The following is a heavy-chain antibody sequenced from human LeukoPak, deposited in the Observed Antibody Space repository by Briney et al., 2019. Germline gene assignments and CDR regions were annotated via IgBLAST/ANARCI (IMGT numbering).Heavy chain of an antibody. CDR1: GGSISSYY. J-gene: IGHJ5*02. CDR3: VRDRVLLWFGEAPHWFDP. Sequence: PSETLSLTCTVSGGSISSYYWSWIRQPAGKGLEWIGRIYTSGSTNYNPSLKSRVTMSVDTSKNQFSLKLSSVTAADTAVYYCVRDRVLLWFGEAPHWFDPWGQGTLVTVSS. V-gene: IGHV4-4*07. CDR2: IYTSGST. D-gene: IGHD3-10*01.